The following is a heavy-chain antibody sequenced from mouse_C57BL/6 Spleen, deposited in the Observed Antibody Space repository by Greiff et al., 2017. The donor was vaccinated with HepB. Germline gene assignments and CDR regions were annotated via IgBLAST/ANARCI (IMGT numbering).Heavy chain of an antibody. V-gene: IGHV1-69*01. CDR1: GYTFTSYW. D-gene: IGHD1-1*01. CDR2: IDPSDSYT. Sequence: QVQLQQPGAELVMPGASVKLSCKASGYTFTSYWMHWVKQRPGQGLEWIGEIDPSDSYTNYNQKFKGKSTLTVDKSSSTAYMQLSSLTSEDSAVYYCARLGYYGSSYFDYWGKGTTLTVSS. CDR3: ARLGYYGSSYFDY. J-gene: IGHJ2*01.